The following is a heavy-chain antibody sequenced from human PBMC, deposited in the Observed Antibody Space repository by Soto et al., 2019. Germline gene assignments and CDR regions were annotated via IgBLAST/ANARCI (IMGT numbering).Heavy chain of an antibody. J-gene: IGHJ6*02. D-gene: IGHD4-4*01. CDR2: IGTSGKTI. CDR3: ARDPAIYSGKFDYGLDV. CDR1: GFTFSRYE. V-gene: IGHV3-48*03. Sequence: PVGSLRLSCAVSGFTFSRYEMNWVRQAPGKGLEWVSYIGTSGKTIYYADSVRDRFTISRDNAKNSLYLQMNSLRAEDTAVYFCARDPAIYSGKFDYGLDVWGRGTTVTVSS.